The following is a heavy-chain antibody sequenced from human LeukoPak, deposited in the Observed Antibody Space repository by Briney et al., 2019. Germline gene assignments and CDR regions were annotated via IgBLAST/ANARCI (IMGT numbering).Heavy chain of an antibody. Sequence: GGSLRLSCAASGFTVITNDMTWVRQAPGKGLEWVSVLYSDGNTKYADSVQGRCTISRDNSKNTLYLEMNSLSPDDTAVYYCARGVEPLAANTLAYWGQGTLVTVSS. J-gene: IGHJ4*02. D-gene: IGHD1-14*01. CDR2: LYSDGNT. V-gene: IGHV3-53*01. CDR1: GFTVITND. CDR3: ARGVEPLAANTLAY.